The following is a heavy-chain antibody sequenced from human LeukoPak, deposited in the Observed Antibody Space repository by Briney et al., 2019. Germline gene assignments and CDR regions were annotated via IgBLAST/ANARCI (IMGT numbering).Heavy chain of an antibody. CDR2: ISSNGGST. Sequence: GGSLRLSCSASGFTFSSYAMHWVRQAPGKGLEYVSAISSNGGSTYYADSVKGRFTISRDNSKNTLYLQMSSLRAEDAAVYYCVKENTAMVFVYWGQGTLVTVSS. CDR3: VKENTAMVFVY. D-gene: IGHD5-18*01. V-gene: IGHV3-64D*06. CDR1: GFTFSSYA. J-gene: IGHJ4*02.